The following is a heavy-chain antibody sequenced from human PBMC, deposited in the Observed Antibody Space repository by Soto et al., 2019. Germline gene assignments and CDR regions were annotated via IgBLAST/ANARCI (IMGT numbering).Heavy chain of an antibody. Sequence: EVQLLESGGGLVQPGGSLRLSCTASGFSVDTYAMTWVRQAVGKGLEWVSGLSGRGDDTYFADPVKGRFTVSRDLSNNTVLMQMNGLRVEDTAVYYCATVKEGVGSLHFFDHWGQGILVTVSS. CDR1: GFSVDTYA. J-gene: IGHJ4*02. CDR3: ATVKEGVGSLHFFDH. D-gene: IGHD3-3*01. V-gene: IGHV3-23*01. CDR2: LSGRGDDT.